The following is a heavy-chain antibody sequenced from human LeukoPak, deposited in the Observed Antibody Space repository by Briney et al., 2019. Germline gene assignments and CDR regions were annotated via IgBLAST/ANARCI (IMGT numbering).Heavy chain of an antibody. D-gene: IGHD3-10*01. Sequence: PGRSLRLSCAASGFTFSSYVMHWVRQAPGKGLEWVAIISYDGSNEYYADSVKGRFTISRDNSKNTLYLQMNSLRAADTAVYYCAKSFRGGYTDIDYWGQGTLVTVSS. CDR2: ISYDGSNE. CDR1: GFTFSSYV. V-gene: IGHV3-30*04. J-gene: IGHJ4*02. CDR3: AKSFRGGYTDIDY.